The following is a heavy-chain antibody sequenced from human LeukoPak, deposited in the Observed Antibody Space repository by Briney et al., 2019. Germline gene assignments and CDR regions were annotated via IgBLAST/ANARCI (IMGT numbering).Heavy chain of an antibody. CDR2: ISWNSGSI. CDR1: GFTFDDYA. CDR3: AKIAAAGNDYYYGMDV. V-gene: IGHV3-9*01. Sequence: GGSLRLSCAASGFTFDDYAMHWVRQAPGKGLEWVSGISWNSGSIGYADSVKGRFTISRDNAKDSLYLQMNSLRAEDTALYYCAKIAAAGNDYYYGMDVWGQGTTVTVSS. J-gene: IGHJ6*02. D-gene: IGHD6-13*01.